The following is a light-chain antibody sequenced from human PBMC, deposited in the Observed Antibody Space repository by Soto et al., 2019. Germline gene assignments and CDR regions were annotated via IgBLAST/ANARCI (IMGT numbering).Light chain of an antibody. CDR3: QSYDSSNPVV. J-gene: IGLJ2*01. V-gene: IGLV6-57*04. CDR1: SGSIASNY. Sequence: NFMLTQPHSVSESPGKTVTISCTRSSGSIASNYVQWYQQRPGSAPTTVIYEDNQRPSGVPDRFSGSIDSSSNSASLTIFGLKTEDEADYYCQSYDSSNPVVFGGGTKVTVL. CDR2: EDN.